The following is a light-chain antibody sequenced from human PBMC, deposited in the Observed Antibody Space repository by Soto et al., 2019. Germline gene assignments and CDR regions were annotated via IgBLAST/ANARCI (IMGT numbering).Light chain of an antibody. CDR2: GAS. V-gene: IGKV3-15*01. J-gene: IGKJ5*01. CDR3: QQRSNWPPIT. Sequence: EIVMTQSPATVPVSPGERVTLSCRASQSVSIDLAWYQQKPGQAPRLLIYGASTRATDIPATFTGSGSGTEFTLTIGRLEPEDFAVYYCQQRSNWPPITFGQGTRLEI. CDR1: QSVSID.